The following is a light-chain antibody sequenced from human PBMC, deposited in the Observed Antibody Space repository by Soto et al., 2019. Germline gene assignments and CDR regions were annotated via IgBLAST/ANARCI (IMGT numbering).Light chain of an antibody. Sequence: EIVMTQSPATLSVSPGERATLSCRASQSVGSNLAWYQQKPGQAPRLLIYGASTRATGIPARFSGSGSGTGFNFTFTSLQSEDFAIYFCQQYNNWPPDRTFGQGTKVEIK. CDR3: QQYNNWPPDRT. J-gene: IGKJ1*01. V-gene: IGKV3-15*01. CDR2: GAS. CDR1: QSVGSN.